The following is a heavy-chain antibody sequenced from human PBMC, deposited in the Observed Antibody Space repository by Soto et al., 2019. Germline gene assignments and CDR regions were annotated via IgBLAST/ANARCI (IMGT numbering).Heavy chain of an antibody. CDR3: ARSYRDSYEH. CDR2: IIPIFGTA. J-gene: IGHJ1*01. V-gene: IGHV1-69*06. D-gene: IGHD4-17*01. Sequence: SVKVSCKASGGTFSSYAISWVRQAPGQGLEWMGGIIPIFGTANYAQKFQGRVTITADKSTSTASLKLTSVTAADTAVYYCARSYRDSYEHWGQGTLVTVSS. CDR1: GGTFSSYA.